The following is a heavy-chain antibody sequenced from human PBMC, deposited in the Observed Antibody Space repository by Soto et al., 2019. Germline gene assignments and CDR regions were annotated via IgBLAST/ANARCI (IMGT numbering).Heavy chain of an antibody. CDR2: INPDGSNT. J-gene: IGHJ4*02. CDR3: ARAPNRYFDY. CDR1: GFTFSSYW. Sequence: GGSLRLSCSASGFTFSSYWMHWVRQAPGKGLVWVSRINPDGSNTNYADSVKGRFTISRDNAKNTLYLQMNSLRAEDTAVYYCARAPNRYFDYWGQGTLVTVSS. V-gene: IGHV3-74*01.